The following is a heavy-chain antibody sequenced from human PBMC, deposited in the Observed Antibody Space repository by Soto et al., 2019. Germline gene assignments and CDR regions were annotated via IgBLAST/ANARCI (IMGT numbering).Heavy chain of an antibody. CDR3: ARDHYGPGWFDP. CDR2: ISRSSTYT. D-gene: IGHD3-10*01. V-gene: IGHV3-21*05. Sequence: PGGSLRLSCAASGFTFSTYSMNWVRQAPGKGLEWVSYISRSSTYTNYADSVKGRFTISRDNAKNSLYLQMNSLRAEDTAVYYCARDHYGPGWFDPWGQGTLVTVSS. J-gene: IGHJ5*02. CDR1: GFTFSTYS.